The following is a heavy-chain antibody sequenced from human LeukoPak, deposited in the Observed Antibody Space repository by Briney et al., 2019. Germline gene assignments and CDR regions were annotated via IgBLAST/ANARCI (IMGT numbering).Heavy chain of an antibody. CDR2: ISYDGSNK. V-gene: IGHV3-30-3*01. CDR3: ASPDTAMGLFDY. CDR1: GFTFSSYA. Sequence: PGGSLRLSCAASGFTFSSYAMHWVRQAPGKGLEWVAVISYDGSNKYYADSVKGRFTISRDNSKNTLYLQMNSLRAEDTAVYYCASPDTAMGLFDYWGQGTLVTVSS. J-gene: IGHJ4*02. D-gene: IGHD5-18*01.